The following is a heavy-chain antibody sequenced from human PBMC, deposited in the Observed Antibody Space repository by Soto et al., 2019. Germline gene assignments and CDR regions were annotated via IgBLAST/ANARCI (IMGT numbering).Heavy chain of an antibody. J-gene: IGHJ6*02. CDR2: IFSNDEK. Sequence: ESGPTLVNPTETLTLTCTVSGFSLSNARMGVSWIRQPPGKALGWLAHIFSNDEKSYSTSLKSRLTISKDTSKSQVVLTMTNMDPVDTATYYCARILEDDSSGYYYYYGMDVWGQGTTVTVSS. CDR3: ARILEDDSSGYYYYYGMDV. D-gene: IGHD3-22*01. V-gene: IGHV2-26*01. CDR1: GFSLSNARMG.